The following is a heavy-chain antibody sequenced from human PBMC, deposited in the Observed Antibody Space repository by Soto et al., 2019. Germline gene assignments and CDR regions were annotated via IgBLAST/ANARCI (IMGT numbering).Heavy chain of an antibody. CDR2: ISTAHSDI. D-gene: IGHD4-17*01. V-gene: IGHV1-18*01. J-gene: IGHJ4*02. CDR1: GYSFTAYG. CDR3: VRDLAYIREF. Sequence: QVQLVQSGAEVKKPGASVKVSCKASGYSFTAYGISWVRQAPGQGLEWMGWISTAHSDIGYAQKFQGRVTMTTDTSTSTAYMELRSLRSDDTAVYYCVRDLAYIREFWGQGTLVTVSS.